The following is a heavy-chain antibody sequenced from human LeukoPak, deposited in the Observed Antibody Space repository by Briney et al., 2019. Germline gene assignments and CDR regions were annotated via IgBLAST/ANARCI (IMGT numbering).Heavy chain of an antibody. CDR3: AKQMRATNTYSFFGLDV. V-gene: IGHV3-9*01. CDR2: INWNGGGT. D-gene: IGHD1-26*01. J-gene: IGHJ6*02. CDR1: GFTFKDYG. Sequence: GGSLRLSCAATGFTFKDYGMHWVRQPSGKGLEWVSSINWNGGGTDHADSVKGRFTISRDNAKNSLYLQLSSLRPEDTALYYCAKQMRATNTYSFFGLDVWGQGTTVTVSS.